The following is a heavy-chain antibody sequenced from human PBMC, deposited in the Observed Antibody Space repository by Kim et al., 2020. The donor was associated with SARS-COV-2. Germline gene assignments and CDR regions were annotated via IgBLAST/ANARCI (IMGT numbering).Heavy chain of an antibody. Sequence: NRSPRSRVTISVDTTKNQFSLRLSAVTAADTAVYYCARHYYDSSGSPFDYWGQGTLVTVSS. J-gene: IGHJ4*02. CDR3: ARHYYDSSGSPFDY. V-gene: IGHV4-39*01. D-gene: IGHD3-22*01.